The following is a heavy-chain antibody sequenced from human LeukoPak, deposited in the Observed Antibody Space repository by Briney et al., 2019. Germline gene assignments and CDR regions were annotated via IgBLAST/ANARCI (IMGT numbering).Heavy chain of an antibody. Sequence: GASVKVSCKASGYTFTNYDINWVRQATGQGLEWMGYKNPNSGNSAYAQKFQGRVTITTDASITTAYMELSGLRSEDTALYYCPREGLDYWGQGTLVTVSS. CDR1: GYTFTNYD. V-gene: IGHV1-8*01. J-gene: IGHJ4*02. CDR2: KNPNSGNS. CDR3: PREGLDY.